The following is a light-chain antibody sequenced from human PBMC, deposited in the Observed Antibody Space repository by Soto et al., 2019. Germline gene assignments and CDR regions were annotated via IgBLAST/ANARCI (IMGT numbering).Light chain of an antibody. V-gene: IGKV3-20*01. Sequence: IVLTQSPDILSLSPGERATLSCRASQSVSNNYLIWYQQKPGQAPRLLMFGASHRATGIPDRFSGSASGTDFTLTISRVEPEDVAVYYCQQYADSPLYTFGPGTKLDIK. CDR1: QSVSNNY. CDR3: QQYADSPLYT. J-gene: IGKJ3*01. CDR2: GAS.